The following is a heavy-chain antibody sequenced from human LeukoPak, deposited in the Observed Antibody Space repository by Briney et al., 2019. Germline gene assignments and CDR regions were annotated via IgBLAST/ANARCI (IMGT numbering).Heavy chain of an antibody. J-gene: IGHJ3*02. Sequence: GRSLRLSCAASGFTFSSCAMHWIRQAPGKGLEWVAVISYDGSNKYYADSVKGRFTISRDNSKNTLYLRMNSLRAEDTAVYYCARSSEYSSSWYWAFDIWGQGTMVTVSS. CDR1: GFTFSSCA. V-gene: IGHV3-30-3*01. D-gene: IGHD6-13*01. CDR2: ISYDGSNK. CDR3: ARSSEYSSSWYWAFDI.